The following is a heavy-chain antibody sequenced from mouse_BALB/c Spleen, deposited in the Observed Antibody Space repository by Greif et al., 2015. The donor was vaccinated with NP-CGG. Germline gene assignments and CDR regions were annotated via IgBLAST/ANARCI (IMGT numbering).Heavy chain of an antibody. CDR3: ARGVSGNYPWFAY. V-gene: IGHV5-17*02. D-gene: IGHD2-1*01. CDR2: ISSGSSTI. J-gene: IGHJ3*01. Sequence: EVKVVESGGGLVQPGGSRKLSCAASGFTFSSFGMHWVRQAPEKGLEWVAYISSGSSTIYYADTVKGRFTISRDNPKNTLFLQMTSLRSEDTAMYYCARGVSGNYPWFAYWGQGTLVTVSA. CDR1: GFTFSSFG.